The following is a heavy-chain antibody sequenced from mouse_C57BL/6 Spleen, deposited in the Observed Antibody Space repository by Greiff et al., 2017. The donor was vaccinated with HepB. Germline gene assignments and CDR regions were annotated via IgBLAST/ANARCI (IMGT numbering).Heavy chain of an antibody. CDR1: GYSITSGYY. D-gene: IGHD4-1*01. V-gene: IGHV3-6*01. CDR2: ISYDGSN. Sequence: EVHLVESGPGLVKPSQSLSLTCSVTGYSITSGYYWNWIRQFPGNNLEWMGYISYDGSNNYNPSLKNRISITRDTSKNQFFLKLNSVTTEDTATYYCAREALTGDFDYWGQGTTLTVSS. J-gene: IGHJ2*01. CDR3: AREALTGDFDY.